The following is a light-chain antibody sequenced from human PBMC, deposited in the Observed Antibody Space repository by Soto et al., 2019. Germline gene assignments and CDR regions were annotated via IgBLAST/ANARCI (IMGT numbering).Light chain of an antibody. V-gene: IGLV2-23*01. J-gene: IGLJ1*01. CDR3: CSSAPESTYV. Sequence: QCVLAQPASVSGYPGQSITISCTGTSSGVGAYNSVSWYQQRPHKAPQVIIYKGTQRPSGVSNRFSGSTSGNAASLTISGLQADDEADYFCCSSAPESTYVFGSGTKAPS. CDR2: KGT. CDR1: SSGVGAYNS.